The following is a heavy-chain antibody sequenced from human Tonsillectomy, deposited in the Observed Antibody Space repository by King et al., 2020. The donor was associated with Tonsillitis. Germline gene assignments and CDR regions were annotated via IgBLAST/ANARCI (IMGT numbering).Heavy chain of an antibody. CDR2: IYYSGST. CDR1: VVYISSSSDY. V-gene: IGHV4-39*01. J-gene: IGHJ4*02. D-gene: IGHD5-12*01. Sequence: QLQESGPGLVKPSETLSLTCTVSVVYISSSSDYWGWIRQPPGKGLEWIGSIYYSGSTYYNPSLKSRVTISVDTSKNQFSLKLSSVTAADTAVYYCARPDSYGGYVGYWGQGTLVTVSS. CDR3: ARPDSYGGYVGY.